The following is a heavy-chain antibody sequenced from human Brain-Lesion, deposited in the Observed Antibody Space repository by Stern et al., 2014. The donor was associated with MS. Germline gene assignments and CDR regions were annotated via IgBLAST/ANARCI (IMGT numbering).Heavy chain of an antibody. CDR1: GYIFTGYY. J-gene: IGHJ6*02. D-gene: IGHD3-3*01. CDR3: ARDQRGITIFGVVTDYYYLGMDV. V-gene: IGHV1-2*02. Sequence: QMQLVQSGAEVKKPGASVKVSCKTSGYIFTGYYIHWVRQAPGQGLEWMAWINPNTGGTKYAQKFQGRVTMNRDTSISTAYVELSSLTSDDTAVYYCARDQRGITIFGVVTDYYYLGMDVWGQGTTVTVSS. CDR2: INPNTGGT.